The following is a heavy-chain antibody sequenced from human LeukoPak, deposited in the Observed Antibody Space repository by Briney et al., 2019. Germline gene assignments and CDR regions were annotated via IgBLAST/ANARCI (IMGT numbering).Heavy chain of an antibody. J-gene: IGHJ4*02. CDR2: IKKDGSEK. D-gene: IGHD5-18*01. V-gene: IGHV3-7*01. CDR1: GFTFSSYW. CDR3: ARDLSGVTGYTYGRGIDY. Sequence: GGSLRLSCAASGFTFSSYWMSWVRQAPGKGLEWVANIKKDGSEKYYVDSVKGRFTISRDNAKTSLYLQMNSLRAEDTAVHYCARDLSGVTGYTYGRGIDYWGQGTLVAVSS.